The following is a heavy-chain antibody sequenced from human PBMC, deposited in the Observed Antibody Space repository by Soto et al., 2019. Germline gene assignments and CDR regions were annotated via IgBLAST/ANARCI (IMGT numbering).Heavy chain of an antibody. J-gene: IGHJ4*02. D-gene: IGHD2-21*02. CDR2: IRSKSQTYVT. CDR1: VFIFSDSA. CDR3: TRPEASGCAGDDCYSDFDH. V-gene: IGHV3-73*01. Sequence: GVALTLSCAASVFIFSDSAVHWVRQAPEKGLEWIARIRSKSQTYVTAYVASVQGRFTVSRDDSKNTAYLEMNSLKTEDTAIYYCTRPEASGCAGDDCYSDFDHWGPGAPVTVSS.